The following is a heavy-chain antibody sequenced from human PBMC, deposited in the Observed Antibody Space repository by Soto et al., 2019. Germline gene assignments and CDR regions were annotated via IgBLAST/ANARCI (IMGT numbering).Heavy chain of an antibody. D-gene: IGHD5-18*01. CDR1: GFTFSSYW. J-gene: IGHJ6*02. V-gene: IGHV3-74*01. Sequence: EVQLVESGGGLVQPGGSLRLSCAASGFTFSSYWMHWVRQAPGKGLVWVSRINSDGSSTSYADSVKGRFTISRDNAKNTLYLQMNSLRAEDMAVYYCGAQYSYGKDYGMDVWGQGTTVTVSS. CDR3: GAQYSYGKDYGMDV. CDR2: INSDGSST.